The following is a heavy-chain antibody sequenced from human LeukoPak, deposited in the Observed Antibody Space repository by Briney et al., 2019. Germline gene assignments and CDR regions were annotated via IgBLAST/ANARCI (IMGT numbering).Heavy chain of an antibody. CDR3: ARHFQDYGSGSSYGMDV. V-gene: IGHV4-39*01. CDR1: GGSLTSGTYH. J-gene: IGHJ6*02. Sequence: SETLSLTCSVSGGSLTSGTYHWGWIRQPPGKGLEWIGSIYFDGSTHDNPSLKSRVTMSIDTSKNQFSLKLSSVTAADTAVYYCARHFQDYGSGSSYGMDVWGQGTTVTVSS. D-gene: IGHD3-10*01. CDR2: IYFDGST.